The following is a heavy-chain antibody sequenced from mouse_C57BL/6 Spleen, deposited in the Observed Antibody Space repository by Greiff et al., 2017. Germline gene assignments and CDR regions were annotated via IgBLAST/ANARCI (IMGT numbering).Heavy chain of an antibody. Sequence: QVQLQQPGAELVMPGASVKLSCKASGYTFPSYWMHWVKQRPGQGLEWIGEIDPSDSYTNYNQKFKGKSTLTVDKSSSTAYMQLSSLTSEDSAVYYCARRGDYGNYHWYFDVWGTGTTVTVSS. V-gene: IGHV1-69*01. CDR3: ARRGDYGNYHWYFDV. J-gene: IGHJ1*03. CDR1: GYTFPSYW. CDR2: IDPSDSYT. D-gene: IGHD2-1*01.